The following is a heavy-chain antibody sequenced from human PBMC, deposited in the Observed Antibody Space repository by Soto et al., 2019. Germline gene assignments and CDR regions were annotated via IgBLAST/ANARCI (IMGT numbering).Heavy chain of an antibody. CDR1: YVYIRGDN. Sequence: SDARCLTNPFVYVYIRGDNGSLIRQTPGKGLEWIGYIYYSGSTNYNPSLKSRVTISVDTSKNQFSLKLSSVTAADTAVYYCAISFSWYCRDDCYPHWFDPCGQGTLVTVS. D-gene: IGHD2-21*02. V-gene: IGHV4-59*01. CDR2: IYYSGST. J-gene: IGHJ5*02. CDR3: AISFSWYCRDDCYPHWFDP.